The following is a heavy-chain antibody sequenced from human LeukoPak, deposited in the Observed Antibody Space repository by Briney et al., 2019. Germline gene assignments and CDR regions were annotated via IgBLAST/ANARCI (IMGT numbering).Heavy chain of an antibody. Sequence: TGGSLRLSCAASGFTFSSYWMSWVRQAPGKGLEWVANIKQDGSDKYYVDSLKGRFTISRDNAKKSLYLQMNSLRAEDTAVYYCARAAAATSRDFWGQGTLVTVSS. CDR3: ARAAAATSRDF. CDR2: IKQDGSDK. CDR1: GFTFSSYW. V-gene: IGHV3-7*01. D-gene: IGHD6-13*01. J-gene: IGHJ4*02.